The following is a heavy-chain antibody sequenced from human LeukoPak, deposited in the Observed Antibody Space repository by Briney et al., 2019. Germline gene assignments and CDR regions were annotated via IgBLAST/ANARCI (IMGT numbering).Heavy chain of an antibody. V-gene: IGHV3-23*01. J-gene: IGHJ4*02. D-gene: IGHD5-18*01. CDR1: GFTFSSYA. Sequence: GSLRLSCAASGFTFSSYAMSWVRQAPGKGLEWVSAISGSGGSTYYADSVKGRFTISRDNSKNTLYLQMNSLRADDTAVYYCAKAGYSYGIPFFDYWGQGTLVTVSS. CDR3: AKAGYSYGIPFFDY. CDR2: ISGSGGST.